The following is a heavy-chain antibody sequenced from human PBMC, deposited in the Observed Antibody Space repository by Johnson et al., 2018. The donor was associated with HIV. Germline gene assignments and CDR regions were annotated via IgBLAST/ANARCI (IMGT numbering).Heavy chain of an antibody. J-gene: IGHJ3*02. CDR1: GFTFDDYA. Sequence: VQLVESGGGLIQPGGSLRLSCAASGFTFDDYAMNWVRQAPGKGLEWVAVISYDGSNKYYADSVKGRFTISRDNSKNTLYLQMNSLRAEDTAVYYCWEGELLTDAFDIWGQGTMVIVSS. CDR3: WEGELLTDAFDI. D-gene: IGHD1-26*01. CDR2: ISYDGSNK. V-gene: IGHV3-30*04.